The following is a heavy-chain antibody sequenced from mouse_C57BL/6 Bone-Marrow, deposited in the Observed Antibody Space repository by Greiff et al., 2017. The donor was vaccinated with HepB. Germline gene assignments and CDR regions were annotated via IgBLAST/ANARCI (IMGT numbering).Heavy chain of an antibody. J-gene: IGHJ1*03. Sequence: VQLQQPGAELVKPGASVKMSCKASGYTFTSYWITWVKQRPGQGLEWIGDIYPGSGSTNYNEKFKSKATLTVDTSSSTAYMQLSSLTSEDSAVYDCARSDYGKGKYFDVWGTGTTVTVSS. CDR3: ARSDYGKGKYFDV. V-gene: IGHV1-55*01. D-gene: IGHD2-1*01. CDR1: GYTFTSYW. CDR2: IYPGSGST.